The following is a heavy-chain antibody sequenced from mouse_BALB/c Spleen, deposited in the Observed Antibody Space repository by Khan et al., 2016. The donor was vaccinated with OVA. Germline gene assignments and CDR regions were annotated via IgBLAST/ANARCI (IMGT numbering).Heavy chain of an antibody. CDR2: IWAGGST. CDR1: GFSLTSYG. CDR3: ARLEDI. Sequence: VQLQESGPGLVAPSQSLSITCTVTGFSLTSYGVHWVRQPPGKGLEWLGVIWAGGSTNYNSALMSRLSISKDNSTSQVFLKMNSRQTDDTAMYYCARLEDIWGQGTTLTVSS. D-gene: IGHD1-3*01. V-gene: IGHV2-9*02. J-gene: IGHJ2*01.